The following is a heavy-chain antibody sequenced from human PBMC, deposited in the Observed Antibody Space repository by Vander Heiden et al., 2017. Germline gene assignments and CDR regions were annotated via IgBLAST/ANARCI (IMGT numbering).Heavy chain of an antibody. CDR3: ARVQWELLGWFDP. D-gene: IGHD1-26*01. J-gene: IGHJ5*02. Sequence: QAQLQESGPGLVKPSETLSLPCTVAGGPLSSYYWSWIRQPAGKGLEWIGRIYTSGSTNYSPSLKSRVTMSVDTSKNQFSLKLSSVTAADTAVYYCARVQWELLGWFDPWGQGTLVTVSS. V-gene: IGHV4-4*07. CDR1: GGPLSSYY. CDR2: IYTSGST.